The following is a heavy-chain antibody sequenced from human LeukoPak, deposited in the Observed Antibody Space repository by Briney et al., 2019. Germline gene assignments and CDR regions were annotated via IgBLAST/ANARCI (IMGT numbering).Heavy chain of an antibody. CDR3: AKEPGIAVANHDY. Sequence: GGSLRLSCAASGFTFSSYGMHWVRQAPGKGLEWVAVIWYDGSNKYYADSVKGRFTISRDNSKNTLYLQMNSLRAEDTAVYYCAKEPGIAVANHDYWGQGTLVTVSS. V-gene: IGHV3-33*06. D-gene: IGHD6-19*01. J-gene: IGHJ4*02. CDR2: IWYDGSNK. CDR1: GFTFSSYG.